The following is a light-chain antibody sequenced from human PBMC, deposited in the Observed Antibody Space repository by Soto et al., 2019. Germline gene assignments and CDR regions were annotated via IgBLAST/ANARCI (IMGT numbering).Light chain of an antibody. J-gene: IGKJ4*01. CDR3: QKYDTAPLT. CDR1: QGIGNI. Sequence: DIQMTQSPSSLSASVGDRVTITFRASQGIGNILAWYQQKPGKVPKFLIYAASILHSGVPSRFSGSGSGTDFTLTISSLQPEDVATYYCQKYDTAPLTFGGGTKVEIK. V-gene: IGKV1-27*01. CDR2: AAS.